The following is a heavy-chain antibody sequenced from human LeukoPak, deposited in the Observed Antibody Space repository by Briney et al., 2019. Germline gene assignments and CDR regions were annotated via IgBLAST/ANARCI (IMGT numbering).Heavy chain of an antibody. CDR1: GGSISSSSYY. Sequence: SETLSLTCTVSGGSISSSSYYWSWIRQPPGKGLEWIGYIYYSGSTYYNPSLKSRVTISVDTSKNQFSLTLSSVTAADTAVYYCARVDKDGSPIRDWFDPWGQGTLVTVSS. J-gene: IGHJ5*02. D-gene: IGHD5-24*01. CDR2: IYYSGST. CDR3: ARVDKDGSPIRDWFDP. V-gene: IGHV4-30-4*08.